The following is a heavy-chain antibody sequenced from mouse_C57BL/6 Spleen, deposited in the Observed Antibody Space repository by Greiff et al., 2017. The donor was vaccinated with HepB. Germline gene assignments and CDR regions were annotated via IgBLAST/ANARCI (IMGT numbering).Heavy chain of an antibody. CDR3: ARGEGGYFDY. J-gene: IGHJ2*01. Sequence: EVQRVESGGGLVKPGGSLKLSCAASGFTFSSYAMSWVRQTPEKRLEWVATISDGGSYTYYPDNVKGRFTISRDNAKNNLYLQMSHLKSEDTAMYYCARGEGGYFDYWGQGTTLTVSS. V-gene: IGHV5-4*01. CDR1: GFTFSSYA. CDR2: ISDGGSYT.